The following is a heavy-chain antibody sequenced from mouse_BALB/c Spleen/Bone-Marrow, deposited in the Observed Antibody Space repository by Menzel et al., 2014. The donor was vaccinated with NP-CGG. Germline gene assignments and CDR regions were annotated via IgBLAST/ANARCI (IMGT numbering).Heavy chain of an antibody. Sequence: SGTVLARPGASVKMSCKASGYSFTNYWLHWVKQRPGQGLEWIGAIYPGNSDTSYNQKFKGKAKLTAVTSASTAYMELSSLTNEDSAVYYCTRFGSSYDWYFDVWGEGTTVTVSS. CDR2: IYPGNSDT. CDR1: GYSFTNYW. V-gene: IGHV1-5*01. J-gene: IGHJ1*01. D-gene: IGHD1-1*01. CDR3: TRFGSSYDWYFDV.